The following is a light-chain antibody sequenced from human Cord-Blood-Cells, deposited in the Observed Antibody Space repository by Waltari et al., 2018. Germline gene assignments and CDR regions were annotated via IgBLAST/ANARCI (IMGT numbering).Light chain of an antibody. Sequence: EIVLTQSPGTLSLSPGERATLSCRASQSVSSSYLAWYQQKPGQAPRLRIYGASSRATGIPDRFSGSGSGTDFTLTISRLEPEDFVVYYCQQYGSSPWTFGQGTKVEIK. V-gene: IGKV3-20*01. J-gene: IGKJ1*01. CDR3: QQYGSSPWT. CDR1: QSVSSSY. CDR2: GAS.